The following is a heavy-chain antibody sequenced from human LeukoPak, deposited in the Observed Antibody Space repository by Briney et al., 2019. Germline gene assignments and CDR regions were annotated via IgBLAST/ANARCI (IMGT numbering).Heavy chain of an antibody. V-gene: IGHV3-30*03. Sequence: GGSLRLSCAASGFTFSSYSMNWVRQAPGKGLEWVGDISYAGSTTYYADFVSGRFTISKDNSKNTLYLQMNSLRAEDTAVYYCASRRITIFGDHDYWGQGTLVTVSS. CDR2: ISYAGSTT. J-gene: IGHJ4*02. CDR3: ASRRITIFGDHDY. CDR1: GFTFSSYS. D-gene: IGHD3-3*01.